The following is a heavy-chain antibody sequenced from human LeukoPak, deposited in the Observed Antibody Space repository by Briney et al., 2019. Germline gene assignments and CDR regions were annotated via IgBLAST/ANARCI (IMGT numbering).Heavy chain of an antibody. D-gene: IGHD5-12*01. CDR3: AKDLYIVATTPGY. CDR2: INWNGGNT. V-gene: IGHV3-20*04. Sequence: GGSLRLSCAASALTFSGYAMSWVRQAPGKGLEWVSGINWNGGNTGYADSVKGRFTISRDNAKNSLYLQMNSLRAEDTALYYCAKDLYIVATTPGYWGQGTLVTVSS. J-gene: IGHJ4*02. CDR1: ALTFSGYA.